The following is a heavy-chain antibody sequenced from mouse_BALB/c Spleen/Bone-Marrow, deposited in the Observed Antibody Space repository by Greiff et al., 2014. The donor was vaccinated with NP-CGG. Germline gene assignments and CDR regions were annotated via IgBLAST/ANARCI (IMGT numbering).Heavy chain of an antibody. V-gene: IGHV5-17*02. CDR3: ARERTGFDY. CDR2: ISSGSSII. J-gene: IGHJ2*01. CDR1: GFTFSYFG. Sequence: DVQLVESGGGLVQPGGSRKLSCAASGFTFSYFGMHWVRQAPEKGLEWVAYISSGSSIIYYADTVKGRFTISRDNPKNTLFLQMTSLRSEDSAMYYCARERTGFDYWGQGTPLTVSS. D-gene: IGHD4-1*01.